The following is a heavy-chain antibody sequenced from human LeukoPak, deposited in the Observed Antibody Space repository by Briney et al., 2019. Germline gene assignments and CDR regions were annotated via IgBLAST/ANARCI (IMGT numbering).Heavy chain of an antibody. CDR3: AKGPPYSSAQYIDY. CDR2: ISYDGSNK. Sequence: GWSLRLSCAASGFTFSNYGMHWVRQAPGKGLEWVAVISYDGSNKYYADSVKGRFTISRDNSKNTLYLQMNSLRAEDTAVYYCAKGPPYSSAQYIDYWGQGTLVTVSS. CDR1: GFTFSNYG. D-gene: IGHD6-25*01. V-gene: IGHV3-30*18. J-gene: IGHJ4*02.